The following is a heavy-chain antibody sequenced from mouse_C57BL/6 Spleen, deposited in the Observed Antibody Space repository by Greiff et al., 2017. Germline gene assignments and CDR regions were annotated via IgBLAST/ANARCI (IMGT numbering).Heavy chain of an antibody. D-gene: IGHD1-1*01. J-gene: IGHJ4*01. Sequence: EVKLMESGGGLVQPGGSLKLSCAASGFTFSDYYMYWVRQTPEKRLEWVAYISNGGGSTYYPDTVKGRFTISRDNAKNTLYLQMSRLKSEDTAMYYCARRFYYGSSSAMDYWGQGTSVTVSS. CDR3: ARRFYYGSSSAMDY. CDR2: ISNGGGST. CDR1: GFTFSDYY. V-gene: IGHV5-12*01.